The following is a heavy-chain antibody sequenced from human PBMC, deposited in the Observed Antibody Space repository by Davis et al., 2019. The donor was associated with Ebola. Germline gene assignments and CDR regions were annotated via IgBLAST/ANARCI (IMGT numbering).Heavy chain of an antibody. V-gene: IGHV1-2*02. J-gene: IGHJ4*02. CDR2: INLKSGGT. CDR1: GYTFTGYY. CDR3: ARLGSSNWNDY. Sequence: ASVKVSCKASGYTFTGYYMHWVRQAPGQGPEWMGWINLKSGGTKYAQKFQGRVTMTRDTSVTTAYMELSRLRSGDTAFYYCARLGSSNWNDYWGQGTLVTVSS. D-gene: IGHD1-1*01.